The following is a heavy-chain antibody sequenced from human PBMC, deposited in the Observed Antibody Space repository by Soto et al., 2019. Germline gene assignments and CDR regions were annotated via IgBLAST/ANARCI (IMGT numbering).Heavy chain of an antibody. V-gene: IGHV3-74*02. CDR3: AKSARGIYGDYD. CDR2: INSDGTTT. J-gene: IGHJ4*02. CDR1: GFTFSNYW. Sequence: EVQLVESGGGLVQPGGSLRLSCAASGFTFSNYWIHWVHQAPGKGLVWVSRINSDGTTTNYADSVKGRFTISRDNARNTVFLQMNSLRAEDTAIYYCAKSARGIYGDYDWGQGTLVTVSS. D-gene: IGHD4-17*01.